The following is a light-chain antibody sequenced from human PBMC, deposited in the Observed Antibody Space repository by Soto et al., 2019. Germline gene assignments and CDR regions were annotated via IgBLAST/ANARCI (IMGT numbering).Light chain of an antibody. CDR3: SSYGGSNNFVL. V-gene: IGLV2-8*01. CDR1: SSDVGGYNY. Sequence: QSALTQPASVSGSPGQSITISCTGTSSDVGGYNYVSWYQQHPGKAPKLMIYEVTKRPSGVPDRFSGSKSGNTASLTVSGLQAEDEADYYCSSYGGSNNFVLFGGGTKVTVL. J-gene: IGLJ2*01. CDR2: EVT.